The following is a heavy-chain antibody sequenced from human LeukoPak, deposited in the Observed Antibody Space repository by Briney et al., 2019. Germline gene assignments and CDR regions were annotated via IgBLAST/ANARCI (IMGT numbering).Heavy chain of an antibody. CDR1: GYTFTSYG. CDR2: INPNSGGT. D-gene: IGHD4-17*01. Sequence: ASVKVSCKASGYTFTSYGISWVRQAPGQGLEWMGWINPNSGGTNYAQKFQGRVTMTRDTSISTAYMELSRLRSDDTAVYYCARRVKGYGDFIPHNWFDPWGQGTLVTVSS. J-gene: IGHJ5*02. V-gene: IGHV1-2*02. CDR3: ARRVKGYGDFIPHNWFDP.